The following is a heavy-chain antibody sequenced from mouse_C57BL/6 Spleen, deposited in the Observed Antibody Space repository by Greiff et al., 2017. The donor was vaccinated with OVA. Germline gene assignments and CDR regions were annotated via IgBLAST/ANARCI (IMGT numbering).Heavy chain of an antibody. J-gene: IGHJ2*01. CDR2: IDPETGGT. D-gene: IGHD2-4*01. V-gene: IGHV1-15*01. CDR1: GYTFTDYE. Sequence: QVQLQQSGAELVRPGASVTLSCKASGYTFTDYEMHWVKQTPVHGLEWIGAIDPETGGTAYNQKFKGKAILTADKSSSTAYMELRSLTSEDSAVYYCTRPFDYDGGGDYFDDWGQGTTLTVYS. CDR3: TRPFDYDGGGDYFDD.